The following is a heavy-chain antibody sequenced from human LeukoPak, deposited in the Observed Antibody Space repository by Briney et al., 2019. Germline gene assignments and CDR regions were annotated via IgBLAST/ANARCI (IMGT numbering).Heavy chain of an antibody. D-gene: IGHD3-10*01. J-gene: IGHJ5*02. CDR3: AKDDNYIRFLS. Sequence: GRSLTLSCAASGFTFSSYAMRWVRQAPGKGLEWVSAISGSGGSTYYADSVKGRFTISRDNSKNTLYLQMNSLRAEDTAVYYCAKDDNYIRFLSWGQGTLVTVSS. V-gene: IGHV3-23*01. CDR2: ISGSGGST. CDR1: GFTFSSYA.